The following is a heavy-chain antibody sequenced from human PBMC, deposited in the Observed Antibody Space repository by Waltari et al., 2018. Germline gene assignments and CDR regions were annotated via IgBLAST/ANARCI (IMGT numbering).Heavy chain of an antibody. V-gene: IGHV4-59*01. Sequence: QVQLRESGPGLVKPSETLSLTCTLSGGSTSGYYWSWVRQPPGKGLGWIGHVYYSGSTYYTPALKRRVTISVDTSKNHFSLKLGSVTAADTAVYYCARLFGYYVMDVWGQGTTVTVSS. D-gene: IGHD3-3*01. CDR1: GGSTSGYY. CDR3: ARLFGYYVMDV. J-gene: IGHJ6*02. CDR2: VYYSGST.